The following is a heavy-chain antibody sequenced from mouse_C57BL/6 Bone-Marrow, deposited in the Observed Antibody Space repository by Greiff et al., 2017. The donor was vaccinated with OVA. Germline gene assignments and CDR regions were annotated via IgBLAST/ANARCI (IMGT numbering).Heavy chain of an antibody. CDR3: ARPFYDYDWFAC. D-gene: IGHD2-4*01. CDR1: GFTFSDFY. V-gene: IGHV5-6*03. Sequence: DVMLVESGGGLVQPGGSLKLSCAASGFTFSDFYTYWIRQTPEKRLEWVATISSGGSYTYYPDSVKGRFTISRDNAKNTLYLQMSSLKSEDTAMYYCARPFYDYDWFACWGQGTLVTVSA. J-gene: IGHJ3*01. CDR2: ISSGGSYT.